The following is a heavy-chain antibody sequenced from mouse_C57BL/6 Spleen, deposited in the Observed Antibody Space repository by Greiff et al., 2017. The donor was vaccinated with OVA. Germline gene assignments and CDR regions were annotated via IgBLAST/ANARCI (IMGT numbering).Heavy chain of an antibody. CDR3: AREGAYYYGSSPYGYFDV. CDR2: IDPEDGET. Sequence: EVMLVESGAELVKPGASVKLSCTASGFNIKDYYMHWVKQRTEQGLEWIGRIDPEDGETKYAPKFQGKATITADTSSNTAYLQLSSLTSEDTAVYYCAREGAYYYGSSPYGYFDVWGTGTTVTVSS. J-gene: IGHJ1*03. D-gene: IGHD1-1*01. CDR1: GFNIKDYY. V-gene: IGHV14-2*01.